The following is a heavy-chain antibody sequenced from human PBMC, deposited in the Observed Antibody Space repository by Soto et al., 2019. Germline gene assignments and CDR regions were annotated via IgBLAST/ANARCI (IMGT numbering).Heavy chain of an antibody. CDR1: GFIFSSYG. Sequence: QVPLVESGGGVVQPGRSLRLSCAASGFIFSSYGMYWVRQAPGKGLEWVAVISYDGSNKYYADSVKGRFTISRDNSKNTLYLQMNSLRAEDTAVYYWAKDYEAVAGAYYSYGMDVWGQGTTVTVSS. CDR2: ISYDGSNK. J-gene: IGHJ6*02. CDR3: AKDYEAVAGAYYSYGMDV. D-gene: IGHD6-19*01. V-gene: IGHV3-30*18.